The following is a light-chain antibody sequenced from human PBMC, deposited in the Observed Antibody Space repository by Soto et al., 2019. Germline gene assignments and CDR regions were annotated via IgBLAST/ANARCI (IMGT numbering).Light chain of an antibody. CDR1: QSISSW. Sequence: DIQMTQSPSTLSASVGDRVTITCRVSQSISSWLAWYQQKPGKAPKPLIYDASSLESGVPSRFSGSGSGTEFTLTISSLQPDDFATYYCQQYNSYSWTFGQGTKVDIK. CDR2: DAS. V-gene: IGKV1-5*01. CDR3: QQYNSYSWT. J-gene: IGKJ1*01.